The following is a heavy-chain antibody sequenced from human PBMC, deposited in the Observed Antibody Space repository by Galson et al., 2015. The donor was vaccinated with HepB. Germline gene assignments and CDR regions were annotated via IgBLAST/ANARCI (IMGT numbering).Heavy chain of an antibody. Sequence: SCAASQFIVSRNYMSWVRQAPGKGLEWVSVIYSGGSTYYADSVKGRFTISRDNSKNTLYLQMNNLRAEDTAVYYCAGGYSISWFSGLGYWGQGTLVTVSS. V-gene: IGHV3-53*01. CDR1: QFIVSRNY. D-gene: IGHD1-26*01. J-gene: IGHJ4*02. CDR3: AGGYSISWFSGLGY. CDR2: IYSGGST.